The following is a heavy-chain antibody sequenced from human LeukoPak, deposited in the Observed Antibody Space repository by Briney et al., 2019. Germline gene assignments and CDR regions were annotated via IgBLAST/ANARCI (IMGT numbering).Heavy chain of an antibody. J-gene: IGHJ4*02. CDR1: GYTFTGYY. Sequence: GASVKVSCKASGYTFTGYYMHWVRQAPGQGLEWMGWINPNSGATNYAQKFQGRVTMTRDTSISTAYMELSSLKSDDTAMYYCARGGNSGSYYFPNYWGQGTLVTVSS. CDR2: INPNSGAT. D-gene: IGHD1-26*01. CDR3: ARGGNSGSYYFPNY. V-gene: IGHV1-2*02.